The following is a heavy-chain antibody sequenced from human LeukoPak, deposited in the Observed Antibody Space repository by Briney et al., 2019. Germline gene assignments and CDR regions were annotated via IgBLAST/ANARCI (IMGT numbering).Heavy chain of an antibody. Sequence: SETLSLTCAVYGGSFSGCYWSWIRQPPGKGLEWIGEINHNGSTNYNPSLKSRVTISVDTSKNQFSLKLSSVTAADTAVYYCARGQVVRDYWSQGTLVTVSS. V-gene: IGHV4-34*01. D-gene: IGHD2-15*01. CDR1: GGSFSGCY. CDR2: INHNGST. J-gene: IGHJ4*02. CDR3: ARGQVVRDY.